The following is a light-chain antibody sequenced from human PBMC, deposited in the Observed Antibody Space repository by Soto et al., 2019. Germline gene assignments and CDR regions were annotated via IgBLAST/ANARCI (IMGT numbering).Light chain of an antibody. V-gene: IGLV1-40*01. CDR3: QSYDSSLSDAV. Sequence: QSVLTQPPSVSGAPGQRVTICCTGSSSNIGAGYDVHWYQQLPGTAPKLLTYGNSNRPSGVPDRFSGSKSGTSASLAITGLQAEDEADYYCQSYDSSLSDAVFGAGTKLTVL. CDR1: SSNIGAGYD. J-gene: IGLJ2*01. CDR2: GNS.